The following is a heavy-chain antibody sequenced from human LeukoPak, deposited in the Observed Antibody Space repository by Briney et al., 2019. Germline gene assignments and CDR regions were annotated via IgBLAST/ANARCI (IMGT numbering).Heavy chain of an antibody. D-gene: IGHD3-10*01. CDR3: ARQRHYYGSGSYLHAFDI. CDR1: GYSISSGYY. CDR2: IYHSGST. Sequence: PSETLSLTCAVSGYSISSGYYWGWIRQPPGKGLEWIGRIYHSGSTYYNPSLKSRVTISVDTSKNQFSLKLSSVTAADTAVYYCARQRHYYGSGSYLHAFDIWGQGTMVTVSS. V-gene: IGHV4-38-2*01. J-gene: IGHJ3*02.